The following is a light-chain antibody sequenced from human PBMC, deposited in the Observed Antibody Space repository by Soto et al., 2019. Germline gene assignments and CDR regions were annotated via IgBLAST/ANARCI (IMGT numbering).Light chain of an antibody. J-gene: IGKJ2*01. CDR3: QQYGGSPYT. CDR1: QSVRSNY. Sequence: EIVLPQSPGTLSLSPGERATLSCRASQSVRSNYLAWYQRKPGQAPRLLIYGASTRATGIPDRFSGTGSGTDFTLTISRLEPEDFAVYYCQQYGGSPYTFGQGTKLEIK. CDR2: GAS. V-gene: IGKV3-20*01.